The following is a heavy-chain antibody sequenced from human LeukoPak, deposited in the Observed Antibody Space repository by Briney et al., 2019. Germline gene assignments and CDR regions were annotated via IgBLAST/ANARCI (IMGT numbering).Heavy chain of an antibody. V-gene: IGHV3-21*01. CDR2: ISSSSSYI. CDR3: ARGYSYGDMPGY. Sequence: GGSLRLSCAASGFTFSDYGMHWVRQAPGKGLEWVSSISSSSSYIYYADSVKGRFTISRDNAKNSLYLQMNSLRAEDTAVYYCARGYSYGDMPGYWGQGTLVTVSS. D-gene: IGHD5-18*01. CDR1: GFTFSDYG. J-gene: IGHJ4*02.